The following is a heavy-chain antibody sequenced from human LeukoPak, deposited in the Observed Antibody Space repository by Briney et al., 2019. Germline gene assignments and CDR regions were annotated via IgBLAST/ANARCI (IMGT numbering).Heavy chain of an antibody. D-gene: IGHD2-15*01. CDR2: ISHHASNQ. CDR3: ATQPCSGGSCYLGY. J-gene: IGHJ4*02. Sequence: GGSLRLSCAASGFTFSSYAMHWVRQAPGKGLEWVAVISHHASNQYYADSVKGRFTISRDNSKNTLYLQMNSLRAEDTAVYYCATQPCSGGSCYLGYWGQGTLVTVSS. V-gene: IGHV3-30-3*01. CDR1: GFTFSSYA.